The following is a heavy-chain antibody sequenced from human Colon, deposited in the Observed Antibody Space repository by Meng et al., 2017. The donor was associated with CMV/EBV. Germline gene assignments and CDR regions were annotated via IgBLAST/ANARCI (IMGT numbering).Heavy chain of an antibody. Sequence: GGSLRLSCAASGFNFKYHTIHWVRQAPGRGLEWVSLISYDGDTKYYADSVKGRFTISRDNSENTAYLQMDSLRTDDTAVYYCARPLGGTLGGVWGQGTTVTVSS. J-gene: IGHJ6*02. V-gene: IGHV3-30-3*01. CDR1: GFNFKYHT. D-gene: IGHD2-15*01. CDR2: ISYDGDTK. CDR3: ARPLGGTLGGV.